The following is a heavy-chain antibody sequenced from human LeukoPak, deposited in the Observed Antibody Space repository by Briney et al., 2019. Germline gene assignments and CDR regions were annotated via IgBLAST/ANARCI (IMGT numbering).Heavy chain of an antibody. Sequence: ASVKVSCKASGYTFTAYYIHWVRQAPGQGLEWMGWINPNDGVTYFVQKFQGRVTMTSDTSISTAYMELRRLTSDDTAVYYCARRGYYYDTSGRPADAFDIWGQGTMVTVSS. CDR1: GYTFTAYY. D-gene: IGHD3-22*01. J-gene: IGHJ3*02. CDR2: INPNDGVT. CDR3: ARRGYYYDTSGRPADAFDI. V-gene: IGHV1-2*02.